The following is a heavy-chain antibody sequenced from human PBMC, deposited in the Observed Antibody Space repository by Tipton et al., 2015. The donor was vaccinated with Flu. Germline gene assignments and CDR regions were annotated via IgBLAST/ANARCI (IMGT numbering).Heavy chain of an antibody. V-gene: IGHV4-38-2*01. D-gene: IGHD4-11*01. CDR1: GFTFSDYW. Sequence: QVQLVQSGGGLVQPGGSLRLSCAASGFTFSDYWMAWVRQAPGKGLEWIGNIHYSGSPHYNPSLKSRVTISVDTSKNQFSLRLSSVTAADTAVYYCARRDYSNYVSDPKNWFDPWGQGTLVTVSS. CDR2: IHYSGSP. J-gene: IGHJ5*02. CDR3: ARRDYSNYVSDPKNWFDP.